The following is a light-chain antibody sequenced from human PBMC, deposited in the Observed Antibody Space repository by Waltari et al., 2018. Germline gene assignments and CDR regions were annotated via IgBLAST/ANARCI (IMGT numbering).Light chain of an antibody. J-gene: IGLJ2*01. Sequence: SYELIQPASVSVSPGQTDSITCSGDKLGAKYACWFQQKPGQSPILVIYQDNKRPSGIPERFSGSNSGDTSTLTISGTQPMDEADYYCQTWDSGTVLFGGGTELTVL. CDR3: QTWDSGTVL. V-gene: IGLV3-1*01. CDR2: QDN. CDR1: KLGAKY.